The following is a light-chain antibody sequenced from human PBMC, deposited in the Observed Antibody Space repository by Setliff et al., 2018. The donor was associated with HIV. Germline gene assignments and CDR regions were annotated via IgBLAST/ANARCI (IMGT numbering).Light chain of an antibody. CDR3: SSYTISSTQL. Sequence: QSALTQPASVSGSPGQSITISCTATSSDVGAYNFVSWYQQHPGKAPKLMIYVVSNRPSGVSNRFSGSKSGNTASLTISGLQAEDEADYFCSSYTISSTQLFGTGTKVTVL. CDR2: VVS. V-gene: IGLV2-14*01. J-gene: IGLJ1*01. CDR1: SSDVGAYNF.